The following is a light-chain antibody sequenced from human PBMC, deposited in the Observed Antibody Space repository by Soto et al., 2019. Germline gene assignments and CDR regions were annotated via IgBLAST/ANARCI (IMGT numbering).Light chain of an antibody. CDR1: SSDVGGYNY. CDR3: SSYTSSSTWVV. Sequence: QSAPTQPASVSGSPGQSITSSCTGTSSDVGGYNYVSWYQQHPGKAPKLMIYDVSNRPSGVSNRFSGSKSGNTASLTISGLQAEDEADYYCSSYTSSSTWVVFGGATKLTVL. J-gene: IGLJ2*01. V-gene: IGLV2-14*01. CDR2: DVS.